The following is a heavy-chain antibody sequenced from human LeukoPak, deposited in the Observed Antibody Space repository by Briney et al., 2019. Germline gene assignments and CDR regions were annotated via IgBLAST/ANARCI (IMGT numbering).Heavy chain of an antibody. J-gene: IGHJ4*02. V-gene: IGHV3-23*01. CDR1: GFTFSSYA. CDR2: ISGSGDNT. Sequence: XGSLRLSCAASGFTFSSYAMSWVRQAPGKGLEWVSGISGSGDNTYYADSVKGRFTISRDNSENTLYVQVNSLGTEDTAAYYCAKGSYYDSSGSFYFDYWGQGTLVTVSS. D-gene: IGHD3-22*01. CDR3: AKGSYYDSSGSFYFDY.